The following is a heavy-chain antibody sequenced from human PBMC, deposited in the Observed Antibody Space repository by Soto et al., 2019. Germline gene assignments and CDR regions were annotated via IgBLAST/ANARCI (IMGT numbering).Heavy chain of an antibody. Sequence: GGSLRLSCAASGFTFSDYYMSWIRQAPGKGLEWVSYISSSSSYTNYADSVKGRFTISRDNAKNSLYLQMNSLRAEDTAVYYCARDKYRRWESSSWTSGLDLDVWGQGTTVTVSS. J-gene: IGHJ6*02. CDR1: GFTFSDYY. CDR3: ARDKYRRWESSSWTSGLDLDV. CDR2: ISSSSSYT. V-gene: IGHV3-11*05. D-gene: IGHD6-13*01.